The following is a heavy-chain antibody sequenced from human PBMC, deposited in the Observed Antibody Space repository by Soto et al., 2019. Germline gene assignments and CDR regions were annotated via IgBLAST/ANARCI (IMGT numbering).Heavy chain of an antibody. CDR3: ARGADYYGSGKPFDY. CDR2: IWYDGSNK. Sequence: GGSLRLSCAASGFTFSSYGMHWVRQAPGKGLEWVAVIWYDGSNKYYADSVKGRFTISRDNSKNTLYLQMNSLRAEDTAVYYCARGADYYGSGKPFDYWGQGTLVTVSS. CDR1: GFTFSSYG. J-gene: IGHJ4*02. D-gene: IGHD3-10*01. V-gene: IGHV3-33*01.